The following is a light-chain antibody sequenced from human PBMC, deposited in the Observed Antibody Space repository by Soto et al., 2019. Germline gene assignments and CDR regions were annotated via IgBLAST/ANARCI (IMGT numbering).Light chain of an antibody. CDR2: DVS. CDR3: CSYTSSNSLI. CDR1: SSDVGGYDF. V-gene: IGLV2-11*01. Sequence: QSALTQPRSVSGSPGQSVTISCTGTSSDVGGYDFVSWYQQHPGKAPKLMISDVSKRPSGVPDRFSGSKSGNTASLTISGLRAEDEADYYCCSYTSSNSLIFGTGTKVTVL. J-gene: IGLJ1*01.